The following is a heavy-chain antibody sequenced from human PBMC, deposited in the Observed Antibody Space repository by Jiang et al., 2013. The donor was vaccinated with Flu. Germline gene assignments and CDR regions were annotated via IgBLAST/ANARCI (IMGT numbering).Heavy chain of an antibody. V-gene: IGHV3-49*02. CDR3: TRLRGVVAARSFYAFDI. J-gene: IGHJ3*02. Sequence: GRFTISRDDSKSIAYLQMNSLKTEDTAVYYCTRLRGVVAARSFYAFDIWGQGTMVTVSS. D-gene: IGHD2-15*01.